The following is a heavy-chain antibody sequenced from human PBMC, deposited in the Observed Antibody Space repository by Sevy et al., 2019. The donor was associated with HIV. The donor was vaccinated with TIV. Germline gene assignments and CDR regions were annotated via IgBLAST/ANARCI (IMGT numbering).Heavy chain of an antibody. V-gene: IGHV1-46*01. Sequence: ASVTVSCKASGDTFTRHYMHWVRQAPGQGLEWMGIIDPSGDNANYKQKFQGRLTMTRDTSTSTAYMELSSLRSEDTAVYYCVRADPAQHFDSWGQGTLVTVSS. CDR2: IDPSGDNA. CDR1: GDTFTRHY. CDR3: VRADPAQHFDS. J-gene: IGHJ4*02.